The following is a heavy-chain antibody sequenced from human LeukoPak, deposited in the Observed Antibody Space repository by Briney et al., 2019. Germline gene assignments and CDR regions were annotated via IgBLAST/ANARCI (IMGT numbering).Heavy chain of an antibody. CDR1: GFTVSSNY. J-gene: IGHJ4*02. D-gene: IGHD5-18*01. V-gene: IGHV3-53*01. Sequence: GGSLRLSCAASGFTVSSNYMSWVRQAPGKGLEWVSVIYSGGSTYYADSVEGRFTISRDNSKNTLYLQMNSLRAEDTAVYYCARDGGYSYGYDYWGQGTLVTVSS. CDR2: IYSGGST. CDR3: ARDGGYSYGYDY.